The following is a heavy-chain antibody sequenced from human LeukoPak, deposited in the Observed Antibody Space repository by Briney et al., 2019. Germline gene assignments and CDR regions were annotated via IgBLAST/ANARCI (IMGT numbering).Heavy chain of an antibody. D-gene: IGHD3-22*01. V-gene: IGHV3-23*01. CDR2: MSGSGDTT. J-gene: IGHJ4*02. Sequence: GGSLRLSCAASGFDFNDFAMTWVRQAPGKGLEWVSSMSGSGDTTEYAASVKGRFTISRDSAKKTLYLEMNSLRVEDTAIYYCAKDHAGIAMIVMVLDSWGQGTLVTVSS. CDR1: GFDFNDFA. CDR3: AKDHAGIAMIVMVLDS.